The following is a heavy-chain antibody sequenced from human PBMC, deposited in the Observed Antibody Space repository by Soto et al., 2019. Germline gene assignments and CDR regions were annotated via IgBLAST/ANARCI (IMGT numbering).Heavy chain of an antibody. J-gene: IGHJ4*02. D-gene: IGHD3-10*01. CDR3: ARGIGNTMVRGAPAYFDF. V-gene: IGHV1-18*01. CDR1: GYTFTSYG. Sequence: QVQLVQSGAEVKKPGASVKVSCKASGYTFTSYGISWVRQAPGQGLEWMGWISAYNGNTNYAQKLQGRVTMTTDTSTSTAYMGLRGLRSYDTAVYYCARGIGNTMVRGAPAYFDFWGQGTLVTGSS. CDR2: ISAYNGNT.